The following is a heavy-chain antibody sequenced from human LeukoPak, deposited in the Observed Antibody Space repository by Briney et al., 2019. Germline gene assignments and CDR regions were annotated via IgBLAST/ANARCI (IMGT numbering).Heavy chain of an antibody. Sequence: SETLSLTCTVSGASISSYYWNWIRQPPGKGLEWIGYIYYSGSTNYNPSLKSRVTIAVDTSKNQFSLRLSSVTAADTAVYFCAMAYSSSWYYFDYWGQGTLVTVSS. CDR1: GASISSYY. V-gene: IGHV4-59*01. CDR2: IYYSGST. CDR3: AMAYSSSWYYFDY. J-gene: IGHJ4*02. D-gene: IGHD6-13*01.